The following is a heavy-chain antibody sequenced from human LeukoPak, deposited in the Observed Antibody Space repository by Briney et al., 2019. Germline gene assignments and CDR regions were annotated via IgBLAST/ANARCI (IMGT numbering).Heavy chain of an antibody. V-gene: IGHV4-39*07. Sequence: SETLSLTCTVSGGSISSSSYYWGWMRQPPGKGLEGFGSIYYSGSTYYSPSLKSRVTISVDASKNQFSLNLNSVTAADTAVYFCARDEGSAYPFDYWGQGTLVTVSS. D-gene: IGHD3-22*01. CDR3: ARDEGSAYPFDY. J-gene: IGHJ4*02. CDR2: IYYSGST. CDR1: GGSISSSSYY.